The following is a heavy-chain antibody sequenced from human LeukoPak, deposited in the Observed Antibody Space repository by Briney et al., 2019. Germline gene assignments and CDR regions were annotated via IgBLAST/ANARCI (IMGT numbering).Heavy chain of an antibody. Sequence: PSQTLSLTCTVSGGSISSGSYYWSWLRQPAGKGLEWIVRIYTSGSTNYNPSLKSRVTISVDTSKNQFSLKLSSVTAADTAVYYCAREGWGSQTTEGTGGFDPWGQGTLVTVSS. D-gene: IGHD3-16*01. CDR3: AREGWGSQTTEGTGGFDP. J-gene: IGHJ5*02. CDR1: GGSISSGSYY. V-gene: IGHV4-61*02. CDR2: IYTSGST.